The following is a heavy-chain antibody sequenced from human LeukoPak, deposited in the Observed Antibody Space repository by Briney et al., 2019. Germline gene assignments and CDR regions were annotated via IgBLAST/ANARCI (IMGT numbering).Heavy chain of an antibody. CDR3: AKDHYYDSSGYLN. CDR2: IWYDGSIK. J-gene: IGHJ4*02. Sequence: QPGRSLRLSCAASGFTFSSYGMHWVRQAPGMGLEWVAVIWYDGSIKYYADSVKGRFTISRDNSKNTLYLQMNSLRAEDTAVYYCAKDHYYDSSGYLNWGQGTLVTVSS. V-gene: IGHV3-33*06. CDR1: GFTFSSYG. D-gene: IGHD3-22*01.